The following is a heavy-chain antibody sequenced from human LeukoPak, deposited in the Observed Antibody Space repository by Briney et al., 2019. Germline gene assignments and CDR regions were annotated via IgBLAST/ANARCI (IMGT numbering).Heavy chain of an antibody. J-gene: IGHJ4*02. D-gene: IGHD1-26*01. CDR1: GFTFSSYA. CDR3: VITSATGALDD. CDR2: ISGNGGNT. V-gene: IGHV3-64D*09. Sequence: GGSLRLSCSASGFTFSSYAMHWVRQAPGKGLEYVSAISGNGGNTYYADSLKGRFTISRDNSKNTLYLQMSSLRVEDTAVYYCVITSATGALDDWGQGTLVTVS.